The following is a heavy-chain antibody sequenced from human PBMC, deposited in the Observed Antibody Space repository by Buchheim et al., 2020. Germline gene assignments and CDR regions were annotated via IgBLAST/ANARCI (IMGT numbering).Heavy chain of an antibody. Sequence: EVQLVESGGGLVKPGGSLRLSCAASGFTFSSYSMNWVRQAPGKGLEWVSSISSSSYIYYADSVKGRFTISRDNAKNSLYLQMNSLRAEDTAVYYCARDEYSGSYWSQTYYYYYGMDVWGQGTT. CDR2: ISSSSYI. J-gene: IGHJ6*02. V-gene: IGHV3-21*01. D-gene: IGHD1-26*01. CDR3: ARDEYSGSYWSQTYYYYYGMDV. CDR1: GFTFSSYS.